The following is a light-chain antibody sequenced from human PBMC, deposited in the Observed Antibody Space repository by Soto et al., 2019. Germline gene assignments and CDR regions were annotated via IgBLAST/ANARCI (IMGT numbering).Light chain of an antibody. V-gene: IGKV1-12*01. CDR1: QGIGSW. CDR2: TAS. Sequence: DIQMTHSPSTLSASVRDRVTITCRASQGIGSWLAWYQQKPGKAPKLLIYTASSLQSGVPSRFSGSGFGTDFTLTISSLQPEDFATYYCQHVNSYPLSFGGGTKVDIK. J-gene: IGKJ4*01. CDR3: QHVNSYPLS.